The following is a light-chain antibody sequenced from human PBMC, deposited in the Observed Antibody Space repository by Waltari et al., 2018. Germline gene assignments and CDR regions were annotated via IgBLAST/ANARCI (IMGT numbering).Light chain of an antibody. CDR3: QQYNTYSPPWT. Sequence: DVQMTQSPSTLSASVGDRVTITCRASQSISDSLAWYQQKPGEAPKLLIYKTFTLKSGVPSRFSGSGSGTEFTLTISSLQPDDFATYYCQQYNTYSPPWTFGQGTKLEI. CDR1: QSISDS. J-gene: IGKJ1*01. V-gene: IGKV1-5*03. CDR2: KTF.